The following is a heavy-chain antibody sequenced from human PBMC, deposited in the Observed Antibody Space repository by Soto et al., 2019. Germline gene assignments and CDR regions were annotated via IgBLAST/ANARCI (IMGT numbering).Heavy chain of an antibody. CDR1: GGTFSSYA. J-gene: IGHJ6*02. Sequence: ASVKVSCKASGGTFSSYAISWVRQAPGQGLEWMGGIIPIFGTANYAQKFQGRVTITADESTSTAYMELSSLRSEDTAVYYCARHQGGSSSEYYYYYYGMDVWGQGTTVTVSS. CDR2: IIPIFGTA. V-gene: IGHV1-69*13. D-gene: IGHD6-6*01. CDR3: ARHQGGSSSEYYYYYYGMDV.